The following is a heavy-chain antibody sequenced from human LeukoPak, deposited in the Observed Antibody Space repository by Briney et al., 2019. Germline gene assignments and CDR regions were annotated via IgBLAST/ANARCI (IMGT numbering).Heavy chain of an antibody. D-gene: IGHD3-16*02. Sequence: GGSLRLSCAASGFTFSDYYMSWIRQAAGKGLEWVSYISGSGSTIYYADSVKGRFTISRDNAKNSLYLQMNSLRAEDTAVYYCARAPDDYVWGSYRYDMYMDVWGKGITVTVSS. CDR3: ARAPDDYVWGSYRYDMYMDV. CDR2: ISGSGSTI. CDR1: GFTFSDYY. V-gene: IGHV3-11*01. J-gene: IGHJ6*03.